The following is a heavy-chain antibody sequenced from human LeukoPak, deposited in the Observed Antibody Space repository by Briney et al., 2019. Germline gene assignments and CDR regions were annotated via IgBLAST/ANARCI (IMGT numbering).Heavy chain of an antibody. CDR3: ARDRGAVTDVFDY. CDR1: GFTFSDYY. CDR2: IRSSGTTI. D-gene: IGHD6-19*01. J-gene: IGHJ4*02. Sequence: GSLRLSCVASGFTFSDYYMSWIRQAPGKGLEWVSYIRSSGTTIHYADSVKGRFTISRDNAKNSLFLQMNSLRAEDTAVYYCARDRGAVTDVFDYWGQGTLVTVSS. V-gene: IGHV3-11*04.